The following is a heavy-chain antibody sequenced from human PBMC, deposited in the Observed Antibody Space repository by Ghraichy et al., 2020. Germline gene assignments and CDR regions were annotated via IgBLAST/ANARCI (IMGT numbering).Heavy chain of an antibody. D-gene: IGHD3-3*01. Sequence: GGSLRLSCAASGFTFSSYWMSWVRQAPGKVLEWVANIQQDGSEKYYVDSVKGRVTISRDNAKNSLYLQMNSLRAEDTAVYYCARNPLEYYDFWSGYYTGPVDYWGQGTLVTVSS. CDR2: IQQDGSEK. V-gene: IGHV3-7*01. CDR1: GFTFSSYW. CDR3: ARNPLEYYDFWSGYYTGPVDY. J-gene: IGHJ4*02.